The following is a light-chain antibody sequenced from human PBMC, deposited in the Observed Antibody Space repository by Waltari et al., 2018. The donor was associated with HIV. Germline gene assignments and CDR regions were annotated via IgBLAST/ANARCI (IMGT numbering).Light chain of an antibody. CDR2: GAS. CDR3: QRYGGSYS. CDR1: QSVGNNY. J-gene: IGKJ2*01. Sequence: ETILTQSPGTLSLSPGDRATLSCRASQSVGNNYLAWYQQKPGQAPRLLIYGASSRATGIPDRFSGSWSGTDFTLTINRLEPEDFAVYYCQRYGGSYSFGQGTNLEIK. V-gene: IGKV3-20*01.